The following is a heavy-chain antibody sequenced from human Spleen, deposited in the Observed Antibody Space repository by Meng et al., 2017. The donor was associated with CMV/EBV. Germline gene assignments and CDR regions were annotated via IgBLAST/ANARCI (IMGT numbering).Heavy chain of an antibody. CDR1: GASIKNYN. J-gene: IGHJ4*02. CDR3: AGSRPGGGACDY. CDR2: IQVIGHT. V-gene: IGHV4-4*07. D-gene: IGHD3-16*01. Sequence: QVQIQDSGPGLVTTSETLSLTCIVSGASIKNYNWNWVRQPAGQGLEWIGLIQVIGHTVYNPSLKSRVTVSLDASKSQFSLTLNSVTAADTATYYCAGSRPGGGACDYWGQGILVTVSS.